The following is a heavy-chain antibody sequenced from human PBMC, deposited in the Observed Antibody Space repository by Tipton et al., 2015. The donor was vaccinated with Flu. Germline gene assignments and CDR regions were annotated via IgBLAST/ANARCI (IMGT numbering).Heavy chain of an antibody. J-gene: IGHJ4*02. CDR3: AKDTVKDGYSYFDY. CDR2: ISYDGSIK. CDR1: GFTFSSFG. V-gene: IGHV3-30*18. D-gene: IGHD5-24*01. Sequence: SLRLSCVASGFTFSSFGMHWVRQAPGKGLEWVAGISYDGSIKYSADSVKGRFTTSRDNSKNTLFLQMNSLRAEDTAVFYCAKDTVKDGYSYFDYWGQGTLVTVSS.